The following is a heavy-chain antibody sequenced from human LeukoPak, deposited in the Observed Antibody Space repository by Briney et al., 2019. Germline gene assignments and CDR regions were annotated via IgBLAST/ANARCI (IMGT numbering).Heavy chain of an antibody. V-gene: IGHV3-30-3*01. CDR1: GFTFSSYA. J-gene: IGHJ3*02. D-gene: IGHD3-22*01. CDR3: ARVRGYYYVLAFDI. CDR2: ISYDGSNK. Sequence: PGGSLRLSCAASGFTFSSYAMHWVRQAPGKGLEWVAVISYDGSNKYYADFVKGRFTISRDNSKNTLYLQMNSLRAEDTAVYYCARVRGYYYVLAFDIWGQGTMVTVSS.